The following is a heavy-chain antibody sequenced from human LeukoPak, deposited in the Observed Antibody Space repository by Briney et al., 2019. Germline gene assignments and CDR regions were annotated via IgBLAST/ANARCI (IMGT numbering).Heavy chain of an antibody. CDR2: IWYDGRNK. D-gene: IGHD5-24*01. CDR1: GFTFSSYG. CDR3: AREGGYNAPFDY. J-gene: IGHJ4*02. V-gene: IGHV3-33*01. Sequence: GGSLRLSCAASGFTFSSYGMHWVRQAPGKGLEWVAVIWYDGRNKYYADSVKGRFTISRDNSKNTLYLQMNSLRAEDTAVYYCAREGGYNAPFDYWGQGTLVTVSS.